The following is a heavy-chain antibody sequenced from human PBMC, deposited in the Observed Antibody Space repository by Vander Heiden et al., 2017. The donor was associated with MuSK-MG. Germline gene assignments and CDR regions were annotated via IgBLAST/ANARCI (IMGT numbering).Heavy chain of an antibody. Sequence: QVQLVQSGAEVKKPGASVKVSCKTAGYTFTRYGISWVRQAPGQGLEWMGWISTYDGNTNYEQKLQGRVTMTTDTSTSTVYMELRSLRSDDTAVYYCAKDLVLRCGGGSCSLEYWGQGTLVTVSS. CDR3: AKDLVLRCGGGSCSLEY. V-gene: IGHV1-18*01. J-gene: IGHJ4*02. CDR2: ISTYDGNT. D-gene: IGHD2-15*01. CDR1: GYTFTRYG.